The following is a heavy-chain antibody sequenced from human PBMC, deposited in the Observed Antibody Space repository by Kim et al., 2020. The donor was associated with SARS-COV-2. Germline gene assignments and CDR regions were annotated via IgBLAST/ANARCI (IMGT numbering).Heavy chain of an antibody. CDR3: AREVYYDSSGYQFDY. J-gene: IGHJ4*02. CDR2: ISSSGSTI. CDR1: GFTFSDYY. Sequence: GGSLRLSCAASGFTFSDYYMSWIRQAPGKGLEWVSYISSSGSTIYYADSVKGRFTISRDNAKNSLYLQMNSLRAEDTAVYYCAREVYYDSSGYQFDYWGQGTLVTVSS. V-gene: IGHV3-11*01. D-gene: IGHD3-22*01.